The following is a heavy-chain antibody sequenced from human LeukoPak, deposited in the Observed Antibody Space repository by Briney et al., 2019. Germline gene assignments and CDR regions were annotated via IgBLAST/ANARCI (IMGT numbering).Heavy chain of an antibody. Sequence: SETLSLTCTVSGGSISSYYWSWIRQPPGKGLEWIGYIYYSGSTIYNPSLKSRVTISVDTSKNQFSLKLSSVTAADTAVYYCARIDSSGYYSNPAGWFDPWGQGTLVTVSS. CDR3: ARIDSSGYYSNPAGWFDP. CDR1: GGSISSYY. CDR2: IYYSGST. V-gene: IGHV4-59*01. D-gene: IGHD3-22*01. J-gene: IGHJ5*02.